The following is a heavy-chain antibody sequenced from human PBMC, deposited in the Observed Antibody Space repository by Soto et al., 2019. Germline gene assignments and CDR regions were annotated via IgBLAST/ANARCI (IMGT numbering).Heavy chain of an antibody. CDR2: IYWDDDE. CDR1: GFSLTTRGVG. V-gene: IGHV2-5*02. J-gene: IGHJ4*02. D-gene: IGHD5-18*01. CDR3: AHRPRGYSYHFDY. Sequence: QITLKESGPTLVKPTQTLTLTCTFSGFSLTTRGVGVGWIRQPPGKALEWLALIYWDDDEGYSPSLKSRPTITKDTSKNQVVLTTTNMDPVDTATYYCAHRPRGYSYHFDYWGQGTLVTVSS.